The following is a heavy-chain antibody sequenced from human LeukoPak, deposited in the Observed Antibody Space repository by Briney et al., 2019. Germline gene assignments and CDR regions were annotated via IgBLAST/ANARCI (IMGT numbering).Heavy chain of an antibody. D-gene: IGHD6-19*01. J-gene: IGHJ4*02. CDR3: AKDLDSSGWFLIFDY. CDR1: GFTFSSYA. CDR2: ISGSGGST. Sequence: PGGSLRLSCAASGFTFSSYAMSWVRQAPEKGLEWVSAISGSGGSTYYADSVKGRFTISRDNSKNTLYLQMNSLRAEDTAVYYCAKDLDSSGWFLIFDYWGQGTLVTVSS. V-gene: IGHV3-23*01.